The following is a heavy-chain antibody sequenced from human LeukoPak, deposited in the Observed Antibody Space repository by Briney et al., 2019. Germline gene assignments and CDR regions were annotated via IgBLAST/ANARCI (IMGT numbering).Heavy chain of an antibody. CDR3: AGVAYCSSASCVVGAFDI. J-gene: IGHJ3*02. Sequence: LSGGSLRLSCAASGFTFSSYEMNWVRQAPGKGLEWVSYISSSGSTIYYADSVKGRFTISRDNSKNTLYLQMNSLRAEDTAVYYCAGVAYCSSASCVVGAFDIWGQGTMVTVSS. V-gene: IGHV3-48*03. D-gene: IGHD2-2*01. CDR1: GFTFSSYE. CDR2: ISSSGSTI.